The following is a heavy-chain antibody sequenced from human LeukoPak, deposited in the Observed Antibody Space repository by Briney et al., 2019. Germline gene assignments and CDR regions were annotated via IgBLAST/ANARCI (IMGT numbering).Heavy chain of an antibody. D-gene: IGHD6-13*01. Sequence: SENLSLTCTVSGGSISSYYWSWIRQPAGKGLEWIGRIYTSGSTNYNPSLKSRVTMSVDTSKNQFSLKLSSVTAADTAVYYCAAIHSSSWYDYWGQGTLVTVSS. CDR1: GGSISSYY. CDR2: IYTSGST. CDR3: AAIHSSSWYDY. V-gene: IGHV4-4*07. J-gene: IGHJ4*02.